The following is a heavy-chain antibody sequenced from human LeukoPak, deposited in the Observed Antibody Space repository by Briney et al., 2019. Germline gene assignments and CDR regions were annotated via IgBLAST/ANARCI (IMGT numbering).Heavy chain of an antibody. Sequence: ASVKVSCKASGYSFNVNYMHWERQAPGQGLEWMGWMNPNTGGTSFAQKFQGRVTMTRDTSISTAYMELSRLTSDDTAVYYCARGAGSSWFDYWGQGTLVTVSS. D-gene: IGHD6-13*01. CDR2: MNPNTGGT. CDR3: ARGAGSSWFDY. CDR1: GYSFNVNY. V-gene: IGHV1-2*02. J-gene: IGHJ4*02.